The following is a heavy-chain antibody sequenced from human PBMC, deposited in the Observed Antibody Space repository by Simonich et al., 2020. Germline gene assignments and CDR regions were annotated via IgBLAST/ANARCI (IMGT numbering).Heavy chain of an antibody. CDR3: ARHDRWLQFYFDY. Sequence: QVQLQESGPGLVKPSETLSLTCTVSGGSISSYYWSWIRQPPRKGLEWIGYIYYSGSTNYNPTPKSSVTISVDPSKNQFSLKLSAVTAADTAVYYCARHDRWLQFYFDYWGQGTLVTVSS. V-gene: IGHV4-59*08. J-gene: IGHJ4*02. D-gene: IGHD5-12*01. CDR1: GGSISSYY. CDR2: IYYSGST.